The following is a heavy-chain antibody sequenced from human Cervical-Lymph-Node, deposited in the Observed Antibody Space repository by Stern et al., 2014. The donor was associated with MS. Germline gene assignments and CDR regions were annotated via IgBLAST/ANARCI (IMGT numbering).Heavy chain of an antibody. CDR2: INAVSGNT. D-gene: IGHD2-15*01. CDR1: GYIFTSYA. CDR3: ARRCYRNYYYGLDF. V-gene: IGHV1-3*01. Sequence: EQLMRSGAEVKKPGASVKVSCKASGYIFTSYAMHWVRQAPGQRLEWMGWINAVSGNTKYSKNFQDRVTITTETSERTAYREQSSLRTEDTAVYYCARRCYRNYYYGLDFWGQGTTVIVSS. J-gene: IGHJ6*02.